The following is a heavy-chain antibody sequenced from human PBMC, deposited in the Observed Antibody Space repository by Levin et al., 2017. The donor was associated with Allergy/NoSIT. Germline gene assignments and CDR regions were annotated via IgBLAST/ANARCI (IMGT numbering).Heavy chain of an antibody. V-gene: IGHV3-33*01. Sequence: GESLKISCAASGFTFSSYGMHWVRQAPGKGLEWVAVIWYDGSNKYYADSVKGRFTISRDNSKNTLYLQMNSLRAEDTAVYYCARIAVAAGDAFDIWGQGTMVTVSS. CDR3: ARIAVAAGDAFDI. J-gene: IGHJ3*02. CDR1: GFTFSSYG. D-gene: IGHD6-19*01. CDR2: IWYDGSNK.